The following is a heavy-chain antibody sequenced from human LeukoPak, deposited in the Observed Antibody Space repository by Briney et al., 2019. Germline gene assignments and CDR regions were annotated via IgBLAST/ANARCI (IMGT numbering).Heavy chain of an antibody. J-gene: IGHJ6*03. CDR2: IRYDGSHK. V-gene: IGHV3-30*02. D-gene: IGHD2-21*01. CDR1: GFTFTTYG. CDR3: AKRDGYYYYMDV. Sequence: GGSLRLSCAASGFTFTTYGMHWVRQAPGKGLEWVAFIRYDGSHKYYADSVRGRFTISRDNSKNTLYLQMNSLRPEDTAVYYCAKRDGYYYYMDVWGKGTTVTVSS.